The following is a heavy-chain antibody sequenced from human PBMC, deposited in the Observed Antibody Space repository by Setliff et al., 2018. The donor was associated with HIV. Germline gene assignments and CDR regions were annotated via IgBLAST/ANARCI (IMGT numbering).Heavy chain of an antibody. CDR2: IDHSGST. CDR1: GGAFNDFY. V-gene: IGHV4-34*01. J-gene: IGHJ3*01. CDR3: ARFSSTGWRRAFDV. Sequence: SETLSLTCAVYGGAFNDFYWGWIRQPPGKGLEWIGEIDHSGSTNINPSLKSRLTISVDTSKKQFSLRLTSLTAADTAVYFCARFSSTGWRRAFDVWGQGTKVTVSS. D-gene: IGHD6-19*01.